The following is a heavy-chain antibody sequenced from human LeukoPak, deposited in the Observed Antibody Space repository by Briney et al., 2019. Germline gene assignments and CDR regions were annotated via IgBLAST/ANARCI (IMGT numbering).Heavy chain of an antibody. CDR1: GFTFSSYA. CDR2: ISYDGSNK. D-gene: IGHD5-18*01. J-gene: IGHJ4*02. CDR3: ARGHVDTAMVTGFDY. Sequence: GGSLRLSCAASGFTFSSYAMHWVRQAPGKGLEGVAVISYDGSNKYYADSVKGRFTISRDNSKNTLYLQMNSLRAEDTAVYYCARGHVDTAMVTGFDYWGQGTLVTVSS. V-gene: IGHV3-30-3*01.